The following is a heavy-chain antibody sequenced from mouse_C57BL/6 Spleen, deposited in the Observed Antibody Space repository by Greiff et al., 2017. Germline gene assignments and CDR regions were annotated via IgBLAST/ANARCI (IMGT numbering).Heavy chain of an antibody. Sequence: VQVVESGGDLVKPGGSLKLSCAASGFTFSSYGMSWVRQTPDKRLACVATISSGGSYTYSPDSVQVRFTISRDNAKNTLYLQMSSLKSEDTAMYYCARHPLITTVGYFDYWGQGTTLTVSS. CDR3: ARHPLITTVGYFDY. V-gene: IGHV5-6*01. CDR2: ISSGGSYT. J-gene: IGHJ2*01. D-gene: IGHD1-1*01. CDR1: GFTFSSYG.